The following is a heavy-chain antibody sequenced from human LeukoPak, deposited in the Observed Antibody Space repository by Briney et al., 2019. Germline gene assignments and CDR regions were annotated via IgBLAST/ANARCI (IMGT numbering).Heavy chain of an antibody. V-gene: IGHV3-21*01. CDR1: GFTFSSYG. CDR2: ISSSSGYI. Sequence: GGSLRLSCAASGFTFSSYGMNWVRQAPGKGLEWVSSISSSSGYIYYADSVKGRFTISRDNAKNSLYLQMNSLRAEDTAVYYCARDRSAGILTGYYPFDYWGQGTLVTVSS. D-gene: IGHD3-9*01. J-gene: IGHJ4*02. CDR3: ARDRSAGILTGYYPFDY.